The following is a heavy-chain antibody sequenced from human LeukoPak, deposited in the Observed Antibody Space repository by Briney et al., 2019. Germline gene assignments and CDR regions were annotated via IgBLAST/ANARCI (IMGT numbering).Heavy chain of an antibody. CDR2: IYYGGNT. Sequence: PSETLSLTCIVSGGSVSSGRHYWAWIRQPPGMGLEWIGSIYYGGNTYYSLSLKSRVTISVETSKNQFSLRLSSVTATDTAVYYCAWGENVAAAGIEYWGQGTLVTVSS. CDR3: AWGENVAAAGIEY. CDR1: GGSVSSGRHY. D-gene: IGHD6-13*01. J-gene: IGHJ4*02. V-gene: IGHV4-39*01.